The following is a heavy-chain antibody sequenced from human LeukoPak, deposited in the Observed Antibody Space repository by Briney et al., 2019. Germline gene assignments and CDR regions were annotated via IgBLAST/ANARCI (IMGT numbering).Heavy chain of an antibody. CDR1: GTSVTSYY. V-gene: IGHV4-59*02. CDR2: IHYSGST. Sequence: SETLSLTCTVSGTSVTSYYWSWIRQPPGKGLEWIGYIHYSGSTNYNPSLESRVTISVDTSKKQFSLILSSVTAADTAVYYCASGRGLYSSYAFTIWGQGTMVTVSS. CDR3: ASGRGLYSSYAFTI. J-gene: IGHJ3*02. D-gene: IGHD5-18*01.